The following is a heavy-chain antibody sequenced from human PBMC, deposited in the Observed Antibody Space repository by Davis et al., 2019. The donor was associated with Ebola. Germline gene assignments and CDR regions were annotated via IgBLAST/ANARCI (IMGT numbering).Heavy chain of an antibody. D-gene: IGHD4-23*01. J-gene: IGHJ5*02. V-gene: IGHV1-8*01. Sequence: ASVKVSCKASGYTFPRYDLNWVRQATGQGLEWIGWMSPNSGNTGYAQKFQGRVTMTRDTSIGTAYMELSSLRSEDTAVYYCARDYGGNSGWFDPWGQGTLVTVSS. CDR2: MSPNSGNT. CDR3: ARDYGGNSGWFDP. CDR1: GYTFPRYD.